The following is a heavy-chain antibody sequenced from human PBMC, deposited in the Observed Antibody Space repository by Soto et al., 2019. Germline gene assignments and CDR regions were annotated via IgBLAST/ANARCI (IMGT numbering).Heavy chain of an antibody. Sequence: ASVKVSCKASGYTFTSYDINWVRQATGQGLEWMGWMNPNSGNTGYAQKFQGRVTMTRNTSISTAYMELSSLRSEDTAVYYCARARSSLSHYYYYGMDVWGQGTTVTVSS. CDR1: GYTFTSYD. CDR2: MNPNSGNT. V-gene: IGHV1-8*01. D-gene: IGHD6-13*01. J-gene: IGHJ6*02. CDR3: ARARSSLSHYYYYGMDV.